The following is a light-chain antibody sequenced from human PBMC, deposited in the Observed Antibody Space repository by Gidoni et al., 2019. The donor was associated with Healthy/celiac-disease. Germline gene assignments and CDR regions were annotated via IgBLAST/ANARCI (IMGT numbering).Light chain of an antibody. CDR2: GAS. CDR1: QSVSSSY. V-gene: IGKV3-20*01. J-gene: IGKJ1*01. Sequence: EMVLTQSPGTLSLSPGERATLSCRASQSVSSSYLAWYQQKPVQAPRLLFYGASSRATGIPDRFSGSGSGTDFTLTISRLDPEDFAVYYCQQYGSSWWTFGQGTKVEIK. CDR3: QQYGSSWWT.